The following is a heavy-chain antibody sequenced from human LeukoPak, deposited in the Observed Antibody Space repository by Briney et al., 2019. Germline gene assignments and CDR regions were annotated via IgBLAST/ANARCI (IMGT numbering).Heavy chain of an antibody. D-gene: IGHD3-16*01. J-gene: IGHJ4*02. CDR1: GFTFSDYS. CDR3: ARNRSEPLGNGGSFDY. Sequence: GGSLRLSCAASGFTFSDYSVNWVRQAPGKGLEWISYISASSATIHYADSVKGRFSISRDNAKNSLYLQVNSLRAEDTAVYYCARNRSEPLGNGGSFDYWGQGTLVTVSS. CDR2: ISASSATI. V-gene: IGHV3-48*01.